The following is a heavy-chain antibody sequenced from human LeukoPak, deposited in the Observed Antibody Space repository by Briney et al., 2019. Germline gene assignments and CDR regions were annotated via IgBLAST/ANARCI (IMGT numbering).Heavy chain of an antibody. V-gene: IGHV1-8*01. CDR2: IHANSGKA. CDR1: GYTFRDYE. CDR3: ARGHYGGNRYFDN. J-gene: IGHJ4*02. D-gene: IGHD4-23*01. Sequence: ASVRVSCKTSGYTFRDYEINWVRQAPGLGLEWVAWIHANSGKAGSAQKFQGRVTLTRNTSTETAFMELSGLTSDDSATYFCARGHYGGNRYFDNWGQGTLVTVSS.